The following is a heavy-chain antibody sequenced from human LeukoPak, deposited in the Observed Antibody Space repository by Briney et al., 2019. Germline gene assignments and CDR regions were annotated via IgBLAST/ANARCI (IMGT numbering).Heavy chain of an antibody. D-gene: IGHD3-10*01. CDR1: GYTFTSYG. Sequence: GASVKVSCKASGYTFTSYGISWVRQAPGQGLEWMGWISAYNGNTNYAQKLQGRVTMTTDTSTSTVYMELSSLRSEDTAVYYCARAPLNYYGSGSYYNMYYFDYWGQGTLVTVSS. CDR2: ISAYNGNT. J-gene: IGHJ4*02. CDR3: ARAPLNYYGSGSYYNMYYFDY. V-gene: IGHV1-18*01.